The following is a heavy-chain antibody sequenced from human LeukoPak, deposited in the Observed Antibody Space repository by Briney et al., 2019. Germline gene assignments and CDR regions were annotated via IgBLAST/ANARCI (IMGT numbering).Heavy chain of an antibody. V-gene: IGHV3-23*01. J-gene: IGHJ4*02. CDR2: ISGSGGST. D-gene: IGHD6-6*01. CDR3: ATTVPYSSSFTHFDY. Sequence: PGGSLRLSCAASGFTFSSYAMSWVRQAPGKGLEWVSAISGSGGSTYYADSVKGRFTISRDNSKNTLYLQMNSLRAEDTAVYYCATTVPYSSSFTHFDYWGQGTLVTVSS. CDR1: GFTFSSYA.